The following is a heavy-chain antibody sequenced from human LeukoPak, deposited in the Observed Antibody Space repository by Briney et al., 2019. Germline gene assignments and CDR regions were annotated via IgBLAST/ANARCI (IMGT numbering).Heavy chain of an antibody. D-gene: IGHD3-16*01. CDR3: AKGGGGYFMDV. J-gene: IGHJ6*03. V-gene: IGHV3-43*01. CDR2: ISWDGGST. CDR1: GFTFNDHT. Sequence: GGSLRLSCAASGFTFNDHTMHWVRQAAGKGLEWVSLISWDGGSTNYAASVKGRFTISRDNSKNSLYLQMNSLRTEDTALYYCAKGGGGYFMDVWGKGTTVTISS.